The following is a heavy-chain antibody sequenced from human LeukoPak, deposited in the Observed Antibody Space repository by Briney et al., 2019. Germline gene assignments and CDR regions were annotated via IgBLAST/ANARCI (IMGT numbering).Heavy chain of an antibody. CDR1: GYTFTNYG. V-gene: IGHV1-18*01. CDR2: ISAYNGNT. J-gene: IGHJ4*02. D-gene: IGHD3-22*01. CDR3: AILRGDYYYDSSGYSSGLDY. Sequence: GASVKVSCKTSGYTFTNYGISWVRQAPGQGLEWMGWISAYNGNTNYTQNLQGRVTMTTDTSTSTAYMELRSLRSDDTAVYYCAILRGDYYYDSSGYSSGLDYWGQGTLVTVSS.